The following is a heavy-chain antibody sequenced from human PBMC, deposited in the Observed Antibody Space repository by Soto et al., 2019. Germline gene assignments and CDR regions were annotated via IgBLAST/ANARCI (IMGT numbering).Heavy chain of an antibody. D-gene: IGHD6-13*01. CDR1: GDSVSSNSAA. CDR2: TYYRSKWYN. Sequence: SQTLSLTCAISGDSVSSNSAAWNWIRQSPSRGLEWLGRTYYRSKWYNDYAVSVKSRITINPDTSKNQFSLQLNSVTPEDTAVYSCAREFPVAAAAPGYYYYGMDVWGQGTTVTVS. J-gene: IGHJ6*02. V-gene: IGHV6-1*01. CDR3: AREFPVAAAAPGYYYYGMDV.